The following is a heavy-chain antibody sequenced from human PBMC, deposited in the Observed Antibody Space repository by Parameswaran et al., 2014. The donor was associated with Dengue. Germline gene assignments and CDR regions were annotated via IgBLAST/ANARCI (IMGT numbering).Heavy chain of an antibody. CDR3: TTSRSYYGSGSRAFDI. D-gene: IGHD3-10*01. V-gene: IGHV3-74*01. J-gene: IGHJ3*02. Sequence: WIRQPPGKGLVWVSRINSDGSSTSYADSVKGRFTISRDNAKNSLYLQMNSLRAEDTAVYYCTTSRSYYGSGSRAFDIWGQGTMVTVSS. CDR2: INSDGSST.